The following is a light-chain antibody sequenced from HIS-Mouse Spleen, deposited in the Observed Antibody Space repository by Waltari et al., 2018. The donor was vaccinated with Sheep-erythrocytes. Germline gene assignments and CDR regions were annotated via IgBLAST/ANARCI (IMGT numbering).Light chain of an antibody. V-gene: IGLV3-19*01. Sequence: SSELTQDPAVSVALGQTVRITCQGDSLRSYYASWYQQKPGQAPVLVIYGKNNRPSGIPDRFSGSGSGNTASLTITGAQAEDEADYYCNSRDSSGNLWVFGGGTKLTVL. CDR3: NSRDSSGNLWV. CDR1: SLRSYY. CDR2: GKN. J-gene: IGLJ3*02.